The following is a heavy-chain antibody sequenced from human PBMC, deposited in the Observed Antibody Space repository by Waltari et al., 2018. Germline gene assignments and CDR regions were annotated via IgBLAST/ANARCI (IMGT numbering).Heavy chain of an antibody. Sequence: VQLVQSGAEVKKPGSSVRVSCKTSGDVFENYAISWVRQAPGNGLEWMGGIIPFFNNPNYAQRFGGTVPITADESTSTGYMELTGLTSEDTAIYYCARGSKFGDYGDLDYWGQGTLVTVS. V-gene: IGHV1-69*01. CDR1: GDVFENYA. CDR2: IIPFFNNP. CDR3: ARGSKFGDYGDLDY. D-gene: IGHD4-17*01. J-gene: IGHJ4*02.